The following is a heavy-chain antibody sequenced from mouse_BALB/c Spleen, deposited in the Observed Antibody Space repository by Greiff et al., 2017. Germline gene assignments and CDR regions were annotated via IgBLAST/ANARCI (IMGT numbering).Heavy chain of an antibody. CDR3: KGYGYFDY. CDR1: GFNIKDYY. D-gene: IGHD2-2*01. V-gene: IGHV14-4*02. J-gene: IGHJ2*01. Sequence: DVQLQESGAELVRSGASVKLSCTASGFNIKDYYMHWVKQRPEQGLEWIGWIDPENGDTEYAPKFQGKATMTADTSSNTAYLQLSSLTSEDTAVYYCKGYGYFDYWGQGTTLTVSS. CDR2: IDPENGDT.